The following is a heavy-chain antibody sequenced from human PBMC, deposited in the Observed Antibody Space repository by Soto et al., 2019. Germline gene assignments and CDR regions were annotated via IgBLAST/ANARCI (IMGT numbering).Heavy chain of an antibody. Sequence: ASVKVSCKASGYTFTSYYMHWVRQAPGQGLEWMGIINPSGGSTSYAQKFQGRVTMTRDTSKNQFSLKLSSVTAADTAVYYCALGGGGSCYYYWGQGTLVTVSS. J-gene: IGHJ4*02. CDR1: GYTFTSYY. CDR3: ALGGGGSCYYY. V-gene: IGHV1-46*01. CDR2: INPSGGST. D-gene: IGHD2-15*01.